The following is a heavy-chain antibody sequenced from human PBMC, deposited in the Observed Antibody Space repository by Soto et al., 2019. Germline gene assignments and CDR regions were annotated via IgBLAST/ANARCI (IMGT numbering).Heavy chain of an antibody. Sequence: PSGTLSLTCAVYGGSFSGYYWSWIRQPPGKGLEWIGEINHSGSTNYNPSLKSRVTVSVDTSKNQFSLKLSSVTAADTAVYYCARGPRIAVANARMDVWGQGTTVTVSS. CDR2: INHSGST. V-gene: IGHV4-34*01. J-gene: IGHJ6*02. D-gene: IGHD6-19*01. CDR3: ARGPRIAVANARMDV. CDR1: GGSFSGYY.